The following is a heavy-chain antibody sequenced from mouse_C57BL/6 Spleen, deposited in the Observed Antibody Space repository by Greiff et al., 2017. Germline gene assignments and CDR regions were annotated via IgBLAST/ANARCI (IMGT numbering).Heavy chain of an antibody. J-gene: IGHJ4*01. CDR3: ARDDYDYGVGYAIAY. Sequence: VQLQQSGAELARPGASVKLSCKASGYTFTSYCISWVKQRTGQGLEWIGEIYPRSGNTYYNEKFKGKATLTADKSSSTAYMELSSVTSEDSAVYFCARDDYDYGVGYAIAYWGQGTSVTVSA. D-gene: IGHD2-4*01. V-gene: IGHV1-81*01. CDR2: IYPRSGNT. CDR1: GYTFTSYC.